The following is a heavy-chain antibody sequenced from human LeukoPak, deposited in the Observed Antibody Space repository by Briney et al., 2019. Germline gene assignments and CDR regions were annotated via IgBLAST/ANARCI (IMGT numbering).Heavy chain of an antibody. J-gene: IGHJ4*02. CDR2: IESKTDGVTT. CDR1: GFTFSNAW. D-gene: IGHD7-27*01. Sequence: GGSLRLSCAASGFTFSNAWVSWVRPAPGKGLKWVGRIESKTDGVTTDYAAPVKGRFTISRDDSKNTLYLQMNSLKTEDTAVYYCTTDTSGDDYWGQGTLVTVSS. V-gene: IGHV3-15*04. CDR3: TTDTSGDDY.